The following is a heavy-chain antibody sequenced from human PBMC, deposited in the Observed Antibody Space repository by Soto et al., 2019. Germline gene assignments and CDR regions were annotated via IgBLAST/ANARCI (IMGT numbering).Heavy chain of an antibody. CDR3: VRGPWLVGDVTSFDY. V-gene: IGHV3-33*01. CDR2: IWNHGRED. CDR1: GFTFSTYG. D-gene: IGHD6-19*01. Sequence: QVHLVESGGGVVQPGRSLRLSCAASGFTFSTYGMHWVRQAPGKGLEWVALIWNHGREDSYADSVKGRFTISRDNSKNTLWLQMNSLRADDMAVYYCVRGPWLVGDVTSFDYWGQGSLVTVSS. J-gene: IGHJ4*02.